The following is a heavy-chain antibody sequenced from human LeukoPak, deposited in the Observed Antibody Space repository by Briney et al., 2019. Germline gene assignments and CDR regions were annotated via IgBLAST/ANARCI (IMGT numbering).Heavy chain of an antibody. V-gene: IGHV3-30-3*01. Sequence: PGRSLRLSCAASVFTFSSYAMHGVRQAPGKGLEWVAVISYDGSNKYYADSVKGRFTISRDNSKNTLYLQMNSLSAEDTAVYYCASGVGPILVAGPPDAFDIWGQGTMVTVSS. J-gene: IGHJ3*02. CDR1: VFTFSSYA. CDR3: ASGVGPILVAGPPDAFDI. D-gene: IGHD6-19*01. CDR2: ISYDGSNK.